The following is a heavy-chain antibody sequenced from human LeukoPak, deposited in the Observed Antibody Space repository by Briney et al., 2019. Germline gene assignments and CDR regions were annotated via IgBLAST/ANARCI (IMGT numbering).Heavy chain of an antibody. Sequence: GGSLRLSCVASGITFSNYAMSWVRQAPGKGLEWVSVIYSGGSTYYADSVKGRFTISRDNSKNTLYLQMNSLRAEDTAVYYCARIHDYGGKFDYWGQGTLVTVSS. CDR3: ARIHDYGGKFDY. CDR2: IYSGGST. V-gene: IGHV3-53*01. CDR1: GITFSNYA. J-gene: IGHJ4*02. D-gene: IGHD4-23*01.